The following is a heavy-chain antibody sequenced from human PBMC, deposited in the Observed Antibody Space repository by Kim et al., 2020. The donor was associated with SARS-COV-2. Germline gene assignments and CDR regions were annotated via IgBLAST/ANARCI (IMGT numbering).Heavy chain of an antibody. CDR2: IIPIFGTA. V-gene: IGHV1-69*13. J-gene: IGHJ3*02. D-gene: IGHD2-2*01. CDR3: ARAGWGTHLGYCSSTSCSGHAFDI. CDR1: GGTFSSYA. Sequence: SVKVSCKASGGTFSSYAISWVRQAPGQGLEWMGGIIPIFGTANYAQKFQGRVTITADESTSTAYMELSSLRSEDTAVYYCARAGWGTHLGYCSSTSCSGHAFDIWGQGTMVTVSS.